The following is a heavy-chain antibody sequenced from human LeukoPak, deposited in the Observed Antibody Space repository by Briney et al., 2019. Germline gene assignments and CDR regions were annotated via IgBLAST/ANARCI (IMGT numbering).Heavy chain of an antibody. Sequence: PGGSLRLSCAASGFTLSGFSMSWVRQSPTKGLEWVANIKQDGSERYYVDSVKGRFTISRDNAKNSLSLQMNNLRVEDTAVYYCARAGSHWHYVYWGQGTVVTVSS. D-gene: IGHD3-10*01. CDR3: ARAGSHWHYVY. CDR2: IKQDGSER. J-gene: IGHJ4*02. V-gene: IGHV3-7*01. CDR1: GFTLSGFS.